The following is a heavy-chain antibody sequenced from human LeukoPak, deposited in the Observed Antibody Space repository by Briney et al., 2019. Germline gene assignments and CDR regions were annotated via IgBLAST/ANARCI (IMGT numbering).Heavy chain of an antibody. D-gene: IGHD5-24*01. J-gene: IGHJ3*01. V-gene: IGHV1-46*01. CDR2: TYPVGDFT. Sequence: ASVKVSCKSSGYTFTDYHIHWVRQAPGQGVEWMGRTYPVGDFTNSAQKFQGRVTMTSDTPTNTFYMELSGLRFDDTAVYYCARDQWGPDGLWGQGTMVTVSS. CDR1: GYTFTDYH. CDR3: ARDQWGPDGL.